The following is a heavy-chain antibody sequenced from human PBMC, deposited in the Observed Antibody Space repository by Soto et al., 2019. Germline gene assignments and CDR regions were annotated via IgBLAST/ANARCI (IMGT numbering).Heavy chain of an antibody. CDR2: IYHSGST. V-gene: IGHV4-4*02. CDR1: GGSINSRYW. D-gene: IGHD3-10*01. Sequence: TSETLSLTCAVSGGSINSRYWWSWVRQSPGKGLEWIGEIYHSGSTNYNPSLKSRFTISVDKSKNQFSLNLSSVTAADTAVYYCARDQNGSGNYYTRYFDYWGQGTLVT. J-gene: IGHJ4*02. CDR3: ARDQNGSGNYYTRYFDY.